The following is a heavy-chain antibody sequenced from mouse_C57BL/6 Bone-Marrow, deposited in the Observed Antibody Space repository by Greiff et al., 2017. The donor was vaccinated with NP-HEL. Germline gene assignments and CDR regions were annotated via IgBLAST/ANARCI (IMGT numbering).Heavy chain of an antibody. D-gene: IGHD2-14*01. Sequence: QVQLRQSGAELARPGASVKLSCKASGYTFTSYGISWVKQRTGQGLEWIGEIYPRSGNTYYNETFKGKATLTADKSSSTAYMELRSLTSEDSAVYFCARERGTLAWFAYWGQGTLVTVSA. CDR3: ARERGTLAWFAY. CDR1: GYTFTSYG. J-gene: IGHJ3*01. V-gene: IGHV1-81*01. CDR2: IYPRSGNT.